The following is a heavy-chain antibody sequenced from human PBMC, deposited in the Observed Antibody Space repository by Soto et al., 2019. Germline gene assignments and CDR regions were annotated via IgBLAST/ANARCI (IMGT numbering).Heavy chain of an antibody. CDR1: GYTFTSYA. CDR2: INAGNGNT. V-gene: IGHV1-3*01. CDR3: ARSIGVVIPDAFDI. D-gene: IGHD3-3*01. J-gene: IGHJ3*02. Sequence: AASVKVSCKASGYTFTSYAMHWVRQAPGQRLEWMGWINAGNGNTKYSQKFQGRVTITRDTSASTAYMELSSLRSEDTAVYYCARSIGVVIPDAFDIWGQGTMVTVSS.